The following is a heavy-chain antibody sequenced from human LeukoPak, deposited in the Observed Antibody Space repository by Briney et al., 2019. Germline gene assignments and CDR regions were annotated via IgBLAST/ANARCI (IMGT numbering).Heavy chain of an antibody. Sequence: PGGSLRLSCAASGFTSSTYAMSWVRQAPGKGLEWVSVISGSGSTTYYADSVKGRFTISRDNSRNTLYLQMNSLRAEDTAVYYCARPANRFGELAYFDYWGQGTLVTVSS. V-gene: IGHV3-23*01. CDR1: GFTSSTYA. J-gene: IGHJ4*02. CDR3: ARPANRFGELAYFDY. D-gene: IGHD3-10*01. CDR2: ISGSGSTT.